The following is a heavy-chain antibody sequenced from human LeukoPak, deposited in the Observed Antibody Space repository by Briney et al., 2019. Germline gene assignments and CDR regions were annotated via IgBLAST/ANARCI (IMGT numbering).Heavy chain of an antibody. Sequence: GGSLRLSCAASGFTFSSYSMNWVRQAPGKGLEWVSYISSSSSTIYYADSVKGRFTISRDNAKNSLYLQMNSLRAEDTAVYYCARDRGYSGYDLDYWGQGTLVTVSS. CDR1: GFTFSSYS. CDR3: ARDRGYSGYDLDY. J-gene: IGHJ4*02. D-gene: IGHD5-12*01. CDR2: ISSSSSTI. V-gene: IGHV3-48*04.